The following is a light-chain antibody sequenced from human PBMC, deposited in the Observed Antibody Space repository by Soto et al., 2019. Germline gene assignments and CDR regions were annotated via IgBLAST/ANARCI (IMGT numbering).Light chain of an antibody. Sequence: ELTQPLSVSVALGQTARITCGGNNIGNKNVHWYQQRPGQAPVLVIYRDFNRPSGIPERFSGSNSVNTATLTISRAQAGDEADYYCQVWDSGTVVFGGGTKVTVL. J-gene: IGLJ2*01. CDR2: RDF. CDR3: QVWDSGTVV. CDR1: NIGNKN. V-gene: IGLV3-9*01.